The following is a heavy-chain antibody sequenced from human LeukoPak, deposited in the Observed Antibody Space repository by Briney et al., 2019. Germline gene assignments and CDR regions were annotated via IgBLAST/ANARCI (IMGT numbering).Heavy chain of an antibody. CDR2: ITSSSNYI. V-gene: IGHV3-21*01. D-gene: IGHD1-26*01. CDR1: GFTFSSYS. CDR3: ARDKTTHSGATTYAFDI. J-gene: IGHJ3*02. Sequence: GGSLRLSCAASGFTFSSYSMNWVRQAPGKGLEWVSSITSSSNYIYYADSVKGRFTISRDNAKNSLYLQVNSLRAEDTAVYYCARDKTTHSGATTYAFDIWGQGTMVTVSS.